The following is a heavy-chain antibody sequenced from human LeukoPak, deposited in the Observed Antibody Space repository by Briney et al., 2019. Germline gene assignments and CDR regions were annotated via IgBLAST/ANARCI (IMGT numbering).Heavy chain of an antibody. CDR3: ARADTAMAYYYYYYMDV. Sequence: GASVKVSCKASGYTFTGYYMHWVRQAPGQGLEWMGWINPNSGGTNYAQKFQGRVTMTRDTSISTAYMELSRLRSDDTAVYYCARADTAMAYYYYYYMDVWGKGTTVTISS. D-gene: IGHD5-18*01. V-gene: IGHV1-2*02. CDR1: GYTFTGYY. CDR2: INPNSGGT. J-gene: IGHJ6*03.